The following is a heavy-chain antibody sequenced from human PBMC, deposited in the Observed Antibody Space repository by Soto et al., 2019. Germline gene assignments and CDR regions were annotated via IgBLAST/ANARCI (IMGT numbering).Heavy chain of an antibody. CDR1: GFSLSNTRMG. CDR3: ARSLSSYYDFWSGPRYNAGTDV. V-gene: IGHV2-26*01. Sequence: SGPTLVNPTETLTLTCTVSGFSLSNTRMGVNWIRQPPGKALEWLAHIFSNGEKSYSTSLKNRLTISKDTSKSQVVLTMTNVDPVDTATYYCARSLSSYYDFWSGPRYNAGTDVWGQGTTVTVSS. D-gene: IGHD3-3*01. CDR2: IFSNGEK. J-gene: IGHJ6*02.